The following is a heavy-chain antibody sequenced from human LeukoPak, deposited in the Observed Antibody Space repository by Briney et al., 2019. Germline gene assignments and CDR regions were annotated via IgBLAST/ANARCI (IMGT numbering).Heavy chain of an antibody. Sequence: SETLSLTCTVSGGSISSGDYYWRWIRQPPGKGLEWIGYIYYSGSTYYNPSLKSRLTISVDTSKNQFSLKLSSVTAADTAVYYCARANLGYCSSTSCRHSGFLWATYFDYWGQGTLVTVSS. V-gene: IGHV4-30-4*01. J-gene: IGHJ4*02. D-gene: IGHD2-2*01. CDR3: ARANLGYCSSTSCRHSGFLWATYFDY. CDR2: IYYSGST. CDR1: GGSISSGDYY.